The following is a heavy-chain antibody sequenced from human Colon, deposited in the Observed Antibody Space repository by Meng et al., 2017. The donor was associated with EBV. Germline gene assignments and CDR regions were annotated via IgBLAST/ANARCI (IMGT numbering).Heavy chain of an antibody. CDR2: IYYSGST. CDR3: ASLYGDSSVWYLDL. D-gene: IGHD4-17*01. Sequence: QVQLQESGPGLVKPSXXXXXTXXVSGGSISSGNHYWSWIRQHPGKGLEYIGYIYYSGSTYYNPSLKSQVIISVDTSKNQFSLRLNSVTAADTAVYYCASLYGDSSVWYLDLWGRGTLVTVSS. CDR1: GGSISSGNHY. J-gene: IGHJ2*01. V-gene: IGHV4-31*01.